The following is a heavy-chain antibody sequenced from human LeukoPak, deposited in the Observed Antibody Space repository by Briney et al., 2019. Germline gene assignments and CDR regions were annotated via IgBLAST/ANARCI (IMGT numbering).Heavy chain of an antibody. J-gene: IGHJ3*02. CDR2: INPSSGGT. V-gene: IGHV1-2*02. CDR3: ARVLRGSSAFEI. CDR1: GYNFNVYY. D-gene: IGHD3-10*01. Sequence: ASVRVSCKASGYNFNVYYINWVRQAHGQGLEWMGWINPSSGGTYYAQRFKGRVTMTRDTSVSTAYMELNSLTSDDTAVYFCARVLRGSSAFEIWGQGTMVTVSS.